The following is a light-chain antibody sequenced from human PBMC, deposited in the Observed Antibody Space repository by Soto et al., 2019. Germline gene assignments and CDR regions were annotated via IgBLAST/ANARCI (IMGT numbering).Light chain of an antibody. CDR3: QSYDSSLGYV. V-gene: IGLV1-40*01. CDR2: TNR. J-gene: IGLJ1*01. CDR1: SSNIGAGYH. Sequence: QSVLTHPPSVSGAPGQRFTMSCTGSSSNIGAGYHVHWYQQLPGTAPKLLIYTNRYRPSGVPDRFSGSRSGTSASLAITGLQAEDEADYYCQSYDSSLGYVFGTGTKVTVL.